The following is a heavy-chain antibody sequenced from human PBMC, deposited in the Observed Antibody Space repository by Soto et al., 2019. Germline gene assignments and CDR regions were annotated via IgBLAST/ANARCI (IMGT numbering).Heavy chain of an antibody. CDR3: TRWGGDPPTLDY. Sequence: EVQLVESGGGLVQPGGSLKLSCATSGLTFSGSNMHWVRPASGKGLEWVGRIKSKADSYATAYAASVKGRFIVSRDDSQNTAYLQMNSLKTEDTAVYYCTRWGGDPPTLDYWGQGTLVTVSS. J-gene: IGHJ4*02. CDR1: GLTFSGSN. CDR2: IKSKADSYAT. V-gene: IGHV3-73*02. D-gene: IGHD4-17*01.